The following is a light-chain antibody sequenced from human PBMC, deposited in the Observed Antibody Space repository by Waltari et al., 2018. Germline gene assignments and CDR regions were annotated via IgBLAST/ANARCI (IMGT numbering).Light chain of an antibody. CDR3: QHYLRLPVT. CDR2: GAS. J-gene: IGKJ1*01. Sequence: VLTQSPGTLSLSLGERATVSCRASQHVSRALAWYQQKPGQAPRLLIYGASTRATGIPDRFSGSGSGTDFSLTISRLEPDDFAVYYCQHYLRLPVTFGQGTTVEI. V-gene: IGKV3-20*01. CDR1: QHVSRA.